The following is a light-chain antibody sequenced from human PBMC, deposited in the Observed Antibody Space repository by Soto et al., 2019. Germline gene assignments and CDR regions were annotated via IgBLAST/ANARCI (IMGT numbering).Light chain of an antibody. CDR3: QQYYSIPFT. CDR1: QSVLSSSNNKNY. J-gene: IGKJ3*01. V-gene: IGKV4-1*01. CDR2: WAS. Sequence: DIVMTQSPDSLAVSLGERATINCKSSQSVLSSSNNKNYLTWYQHKPGQPPKVLIYWASTREPGVPDRFSGSGSGTDFTLTISSLQAEDVAVYYCQQYYSIPFTFGPGTKVEIK.